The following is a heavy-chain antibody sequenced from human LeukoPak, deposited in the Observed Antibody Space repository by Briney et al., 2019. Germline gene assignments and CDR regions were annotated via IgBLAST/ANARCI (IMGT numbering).Heavy chain of an antibody. V-gene: IGHV3-21*04. D-gene: IGHD6-19*01. J-gene: IGHJ2*01. CDR3: ARGLSSGWYNWYFDL. CDR1: GFTFSSYS. CDR2: ISSSSSYI. Sequence: GGSLRLSCAASGFTFSSYSMNWVRQAPGKGLEWVSSISSSSSYIYYADSVKGRFTISRDNSKNTLYLQMNSLRAEDTAVYYCARGLSSGWYNWYFDLWGRGTLVTVSS.